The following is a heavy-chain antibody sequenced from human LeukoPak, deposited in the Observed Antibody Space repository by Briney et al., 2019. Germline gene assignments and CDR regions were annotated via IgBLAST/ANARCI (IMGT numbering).Heavy chain of an antibody. CDR1: GFTFSSYS. CDR3: ARGSGYYDSSGFPDY. CDR2: ISSSGSTI. D-gene: IGHD3-22*01. V-gene: IGHV3-48*04. Sequence: PGGSLRLSCAASGFTFSSYSMNWVRQAPGKGLEWVSYISSSGSTIYYADSVKGRFTISRDNAKNSLYLQMNSLRAEDTAVYYCARGSGYYDSSGFPDYWGQGTLVTVSS. J-gene: IGHJ4*02.